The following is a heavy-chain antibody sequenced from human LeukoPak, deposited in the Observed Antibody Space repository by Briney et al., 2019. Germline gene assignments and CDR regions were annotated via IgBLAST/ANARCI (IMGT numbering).Heavy chain of an antibody. J-gene: IGHJ6*03. Sequence: SVKVSCKASGGTFSSYAISWVRQAPGQGLEWMGGIIPIFGTANYAQKFQGRVTITADESTSTAYMELSSLRPEDTAVYYCAVVPAAGNYYYYYMDVWGKGTTVAISS. D-gene: IGHD2-2*01. CDR1: GGTFSSYA. CDR3: AVVPAAGNYYYYYMDV. V-gene: IGHV1-69*13. CDR2: IIPIFGTA.